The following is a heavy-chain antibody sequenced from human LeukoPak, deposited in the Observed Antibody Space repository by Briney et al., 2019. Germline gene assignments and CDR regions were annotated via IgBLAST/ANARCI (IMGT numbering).Heavy chain of an antibody. V-gene: IGHV1-69*13. CDR2: IITNLAST. J-gene: IGHJ4*02. D-gene: IGHD5-12*01. CDR1: GSAFSGYT. CDR3: ALAFSGYDRWFPEPPDQ. Sequence: SVKVSCKASGSAFSGYTITWVRQAPGQGLEWVGGIITNLASTNYAQKFQGRVTISADDSTSTAYMHLRSLTSEDTAFYYCALAFSGYDRWFPEPPDQWGQGTLVTVSS.